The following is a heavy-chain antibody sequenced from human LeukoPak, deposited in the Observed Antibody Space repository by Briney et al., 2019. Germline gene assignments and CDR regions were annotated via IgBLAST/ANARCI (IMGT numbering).Heavy chain of an antibody. J-gene: IGHJ4*02. V-gene: IGHV3-21*01. Sequence: GGSLRLSCAASGFTFSSYSMNWVRQAPGKGLEWVSSISSSSSYIYYADSVKGRFTISRDNAKNSLYLQMNSLRAEDTAVYYCARDPDIVVVPAAKTFDYWGQGTLVTVSS. CDR2: ISSSSSYI. CDR3: ARDPDIVVVPAAKTFDY. D-gene: IGHD2-2*01. CDR1: GFTFSSYS.